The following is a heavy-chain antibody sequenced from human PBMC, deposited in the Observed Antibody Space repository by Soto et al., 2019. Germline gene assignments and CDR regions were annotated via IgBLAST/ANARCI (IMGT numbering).Heavy chain of an antibody. CDR1: GGTFTTYD. J-gene: IGHJ4*02. V-gene: IGHV1-69*06. CDR3: ARDRSSSWYNGTFYFDS. CDR2: IIPLFVAT. Sequence: QVQLVQSGAEVRKPGSSVKVSCKASGGTFTTYDISWVRQSPGQGLEWMGGIIPLFVATKYEHKFQGIVTITADKSTGSAYMELSSLRSEDTAMYYCARDRSSSWYNGTFYFDSWGEGTLVTVSS. D-gene: IGHD6-19*01.